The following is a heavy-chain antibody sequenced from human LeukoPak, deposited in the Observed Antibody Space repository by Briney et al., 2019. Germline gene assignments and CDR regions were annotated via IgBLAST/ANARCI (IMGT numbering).Heavy chain of an antibody. CDR1: GFTASSNY. CDR3: ARDRYDYVWGSYRPDYYYYYMDV. CDR2: IYSGGST. V-gene: IGHV3-66*01. J-gene: IGHJ6*03. D-gene: IGHD3-16*02. Sequence: PGGSLRLSCAASGFTASSNYMSWVRQAPGKGLEWVSVIYSGGSTYYADSVKGRITISRDNSKNTLYLQMNSLRAEDTAVYYCARDRYDYVWGSYRPDYYYYYMDVWGKGTAVTISS.